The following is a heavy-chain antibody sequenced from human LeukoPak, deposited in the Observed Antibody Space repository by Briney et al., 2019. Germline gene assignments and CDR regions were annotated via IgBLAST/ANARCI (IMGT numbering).Heavy chain of an antibody. CDR2: INPNNGGP. J-gene: IGHJ4*02. CDR3: ARGSGITFGGVIVKLAFDY. Sequence: ASVQVSCKASGYTFTDYYIHWVRQAPGQGLEWVAWINPNNGGPNYAQKFQGRLTVTRDTSISTVYMELSRLTSDDTAVYYCARGSGITFGGVIVKLAFDYWGQGTLVTVSS. CDR1: GYTFTDYY. V-gene: IGHV1-2*02. D-gene: IGHD3-16*02.